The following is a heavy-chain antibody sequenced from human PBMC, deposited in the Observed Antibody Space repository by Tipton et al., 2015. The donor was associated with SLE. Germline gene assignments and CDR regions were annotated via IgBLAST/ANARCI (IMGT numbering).Heavy chain of an antibody. Sequence: SLRLSCAASGFTFSDYYMSWIRQAPGKGLEWVSYISSSSSYTNYADSVKGRFTISRDNAKNSLYLQMNSLRAEDTAVYYCARAPPALGDYVGYFDYWGQGTLVTVSS. D-gene: IGHD4-23*01. V-gene: IGHV3-11*06. CDR1: GFTFSDYY. CDR3: ARAPPALGDYVGYFDY. CDR2: ISSSSSYT. J-gene: IGHJ4*02.